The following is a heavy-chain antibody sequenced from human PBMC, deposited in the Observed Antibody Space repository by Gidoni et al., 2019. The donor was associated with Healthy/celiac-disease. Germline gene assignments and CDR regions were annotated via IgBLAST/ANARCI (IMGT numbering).Heavy chain of an antibody. J-gene: IGHJ6*02. D-gene: IGHD3-10*01. CDR1: GFTFSSYA. Sequence: EVQPLESGGGLVQPGGSLRLSCAASGFTFSSYAMSWVRQAPGKGLEWVSAISGSGGSTYYADSVKGRFTISRDNSKNTLYLQMNSLRAEDTAVYYCAKVHRMGMVRGVIKSGMDVWGQGTTVTVSS. CDR3: AKVHRMGMVRGVIKSGMDV. V-gene: IGHV3-23*01. CDR2: ISGSGGST.